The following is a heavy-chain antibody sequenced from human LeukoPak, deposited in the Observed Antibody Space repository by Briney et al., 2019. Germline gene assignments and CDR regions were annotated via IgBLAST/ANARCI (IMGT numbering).Heavy chain of an antibody. CDR3: ARGVGRHDAFDI. D-gene: IGHD1-26*01. CDR1: GFTFNNYG. CDR2: ISYDGSYK. Sequence: SGGSLRLSCAASGFTFNNYGMHWVRQAPGKGLEWVAVISYDGSYKYYIDSVKGRFTVSRDNSKNTLYLQMNSLRAEDTAVYYCARGVGRHDAFDIWGQGTMVTVSS. J-gene: IGHJ3*02. V-gene: IGHV3-30*03.